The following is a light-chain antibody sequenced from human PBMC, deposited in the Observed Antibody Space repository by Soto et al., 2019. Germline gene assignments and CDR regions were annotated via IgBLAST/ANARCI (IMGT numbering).Light chain of an antibody. CDR2: EVS. CDR1: SSDVGGYKY. Sequence: QSALTQPASVSGSPGQSITISCTGTSSDVGGYKYVSWYQQHPGKAPKLIIHEVSSRPSGVSSRFSGSKSGNSASPTISGLQAEYEAEYYCSSYTSSATLVFGVGTKLTVL. V-gene: IGLV2-14*01. J-gene: IGLJ2*01. CDR3: SSYTSSATLV.